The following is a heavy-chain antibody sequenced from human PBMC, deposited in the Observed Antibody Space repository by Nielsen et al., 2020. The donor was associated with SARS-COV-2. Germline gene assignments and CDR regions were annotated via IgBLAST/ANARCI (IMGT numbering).Heavy chain of an antibody. V-gene: IGHV3-23*01. Sequence: GESLKISCAASGFRFGSHAMSWVRQAPGKGLEWVSGISDNGANTYYADSVKGRFTISKDMSSNTLYLQMNSLRAEDTAVYFCAKGQQWLDELDYWGQGTLVTVSS. CDR3: AKGQQWLDELDY. D-gene: IGHD6-19*01. CDR1: GFRFGSHA. CDR2: ISDNGANT. J-gene: IGHJ4*02.